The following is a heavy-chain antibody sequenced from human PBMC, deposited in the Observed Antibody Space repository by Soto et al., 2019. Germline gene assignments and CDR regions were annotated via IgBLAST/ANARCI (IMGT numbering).Heavy chain of an antibody. V-gene: IGHV5-10-1*01. CDR3: ARRQTGYPWYYGMDV. CDR2: IDPSDSYT. Sequence: PGESLKISCKGSGYSFTSYWISWVRQMPGKGLEWMGRIDPSDSYTNYSPSFQGHVTISADKSISTAYLQWSSLKASDTAMYYCARRQTGYPWYYGMDVWGQGTTVTVSS. D-gene: IGHD3-9*01. J-gene: IGHJ6*02. CDR1: GYSFTSYW.